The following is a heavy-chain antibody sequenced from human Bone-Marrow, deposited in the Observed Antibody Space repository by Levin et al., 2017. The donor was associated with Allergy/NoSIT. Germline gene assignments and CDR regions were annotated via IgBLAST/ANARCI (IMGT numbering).Heavy chain of an antibody. CDR3: AKVVQPWLVRFAFDV. J-gene: IGHJ3*01. V-gene: IGHV3-23*01. CDR1: GFTFNSYA. D-gene: IGHD6-19*01. CDR2: ISATGTSR. Sequence: GGSLRLSCAASGFTFNSYAMAWVRQAPGKGLEWVSDISATGTSRYYADSVKGRFPISRDSSKNTLYLQMNSLRAEDTARYYCAKVVQPWLVRFAFDVWGQGTMVTVSS.